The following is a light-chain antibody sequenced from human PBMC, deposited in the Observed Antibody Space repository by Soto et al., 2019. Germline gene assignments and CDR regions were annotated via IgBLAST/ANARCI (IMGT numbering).Light chain of an antibody. V-gene: IGLV1-44*01. J-gene: IGLJ7*01. CDR3: AAWDDSLNGAV. CDR1: GSNIGSNT. Sequence: QSVLTQPPSASGTPGQRVTISCSGSGSNIGSNTINWYQQLPGRAPKLLIHRNNQRPSGVPDRFSGSKSGTSASLAISGLQSEDEADYYCAAWDDSLNGAVFGGGTQLTVL. CDR2: RNN.